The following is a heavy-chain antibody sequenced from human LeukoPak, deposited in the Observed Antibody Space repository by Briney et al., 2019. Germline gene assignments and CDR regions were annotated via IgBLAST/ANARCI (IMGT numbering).Heavy chain of an antibody. D-gene: IGHD3-16*01. CDR2: ISGSGGST. J-gene: IGHJ6*02. CDR1: GFTFSSYA. V-gene: IGHV3-23*01. CDR3: AKDPGGVTFSWVDYYGMDV. Sequence: PGGSLRLSCAASGFTFSSYAMSWVRQAPGKGLEWVSAISGSGGSTYYADSVKGRFTISRDNSKNTLYLQMNSLRAEDTAVYYCAKDPGGVTFSWVDYYGMDVWGQGTTVTVSS.